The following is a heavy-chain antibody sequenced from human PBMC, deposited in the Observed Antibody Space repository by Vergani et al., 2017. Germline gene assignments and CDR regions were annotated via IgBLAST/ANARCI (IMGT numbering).Heavy chain of an antibody. CDR1: GYTFTSYD. J-gene: IGHJ4*02. CDR3: ARVGEAYCGGDCYLDY. CDR2: ISAYNGKT. V-gene: IGHV1-18*01. D-gene: IGHD2-21*02. Sequence: QVQLVQSGAEVKKPGASVKVSCKASGYTFTSYDINWVRQAPGQGLEWMGWISAYNGKTNYAQKLQGRVTMTTDTSTSTAYMELRSLRSDDTAVYYCARVGEAYCGGDCYLDYWGQGSLVTVSS.